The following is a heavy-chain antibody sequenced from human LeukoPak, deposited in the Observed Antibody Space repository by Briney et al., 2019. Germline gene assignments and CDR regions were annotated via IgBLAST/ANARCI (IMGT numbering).Heavy chain of an antibody. CDR1: GYTLTSYG. Sequence: AAVKVSCKASGYTLTSYGISGVRQAPGQGREWMGWISAYNGNTNYAQKLQGRVTMTKDTSTSTAYMELRSLRSDDPAVYYCARDLDGDQTDAFAIWGEGTMVTVSS. J-gene: IGHJ3*02. CDR2: ISAYNGNT. V-gene: IGHV1-18*01. D-gene: IGHD4-17*01. CDR3: ARDLDGDQTDAFAI.